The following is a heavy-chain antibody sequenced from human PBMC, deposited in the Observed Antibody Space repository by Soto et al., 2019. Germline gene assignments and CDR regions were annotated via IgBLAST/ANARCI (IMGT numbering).Heavy chain of an antibody. CDR2: IKPDGSQK. J-gene: IGHJ3*01. Sequence: GGSLRLSCAASGFTLSTYWMSWVRQAPGKGLEWVANIKPDGSQKWYVDSVKGRSTISRDNARNSLYLQMNSLRVEDTAVYYCARGDYYDTTGPFSDAFEFWGLGTMVTVSS. CDR3: ARGDYYDTTGPFSDAFEF. V-gene: IGHV3-7*04. D-gene: IGHD3-22*01. CDR1: GFTLSTYW.